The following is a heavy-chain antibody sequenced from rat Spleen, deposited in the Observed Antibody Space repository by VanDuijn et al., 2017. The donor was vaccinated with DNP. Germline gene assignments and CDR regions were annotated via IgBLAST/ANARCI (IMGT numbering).Heavy chain of an antibody. CDR1: GFTFSDYY. D-gene: IGHD4-3*01. Sequence: EVQLVESGGGLVQPGRSLKLSCAASGFTFSDYYMAWVRQAPTRGLEWVAYIGSDGYAPYYGVSVKGRFTISRDNAKSTLYLQMNSLRSEDMATYYCARWNSGHFDYWGQGVMVTVSS. CDR3: ARWNSGHFDY. J-gene: IGHJ2*01. V-gene: IGHV5-22*01. CDR2: IGSDGYAP.